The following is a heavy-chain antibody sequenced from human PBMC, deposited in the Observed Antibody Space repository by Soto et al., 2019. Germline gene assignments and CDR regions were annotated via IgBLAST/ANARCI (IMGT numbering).Heavy chain of an antibody. CDR1: GGSIRTYY. D-gene: IGHD3-22*01. CDR2: VYYSGST. CDR3: ARATYYYDRSGYLYDFDY. V-gene: IGHV4-59*01. Sequence: PSETLSLTCTVSGGSIRTYYWSCIRQPPGKGLEWIGYVYYSGSTNSSPSLKSRVTTSVDTSKNQFSLNLTSVTAADTAVYYCARATYYYDRSGYLYDFDYWGQRILVTVSX. J-gene: IGHJ4*02.